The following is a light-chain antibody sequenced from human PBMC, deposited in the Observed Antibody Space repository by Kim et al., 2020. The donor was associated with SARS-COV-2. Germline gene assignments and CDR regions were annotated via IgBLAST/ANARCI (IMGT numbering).Light chain of an antibody. CDR2: AVT. CDR3: TSYTSSITWV. V-gene: IGLV2-14*04. CDR1: SSDSGGYSF. Sequence: GRSLPTSCTGTSSDSGGYSFVSWYQQHPGKAPKLMIYAVTKRHSGVSNRFSGSKSGNTASLTISGLQAEDEADYYCTSYTSSITWVFGGGTQLTVL. J-gene: IGLJ3*02.